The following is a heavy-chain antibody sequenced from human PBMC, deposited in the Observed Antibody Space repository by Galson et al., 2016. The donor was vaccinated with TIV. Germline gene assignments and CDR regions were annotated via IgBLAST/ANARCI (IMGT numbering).Heavy chain of an antibody. D-gene: IGHD3-9*01. V-gene: IGHV5-51*01. CDR1: GYKFNSFW. CDR2: IYPADSDI. Sequence: QSGAEVTKPGESLKISCKGSGYKFNSFWIAWVRQMPGKGLEWMGIIYPADSDIRYSPSFQGQVTISVDKSISTAYLQLSSLKASDTAIYFCARQYNILSYDPGDGFDFWGQGTLVTVSS. J-gene: IGHJ3*01. CDR3: ARQYNILSYDPGDGFDF.